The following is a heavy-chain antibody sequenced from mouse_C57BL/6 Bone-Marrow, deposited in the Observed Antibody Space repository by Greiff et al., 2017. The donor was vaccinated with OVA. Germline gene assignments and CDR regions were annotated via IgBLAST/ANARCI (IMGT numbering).Heavy chain of an antibody. CDR3: ARAGSSYERAMDY. CDR2: INPYNGDT. CDR1: GYSFTGYF. J-gene: IGHJ4*01. Sequence: EVQLQQSGPELVKPGDSVKISCKASGYSFTGYFMNWVMQSHGKSLEWIGRINPYNGDTFYNQKFKGKATLTVDKSSSTAHMELRSLTSEDSAVYYCARAGSSYERAMDYWGQGTSVTGSS. D-gene: IGHD1-1*01. V-gene: IGHV1-20*01.